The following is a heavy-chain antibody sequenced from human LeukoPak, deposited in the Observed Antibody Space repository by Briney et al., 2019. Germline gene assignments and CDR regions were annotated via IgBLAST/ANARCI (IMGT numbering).Heavy chain of an antibody. CDR2: IYYSGST. D-gene: IGHD3-3*01. Sequence: PSETLSLTCTVSGGSISSYYWGWIRQPPGKGLEWIGYIYYSGSTNYNPSLKSRVTISVDTSKNQFSLKLSSVTAADTAVYYCARSRDFWSGYKDYFDYWGQETLVTVSS. J-gene: IGHJ4*02. CDR3: ARSRDFWSGYKDYFDY. CDR1: GGSISSYY. V-gene: IGHV4-59*01.